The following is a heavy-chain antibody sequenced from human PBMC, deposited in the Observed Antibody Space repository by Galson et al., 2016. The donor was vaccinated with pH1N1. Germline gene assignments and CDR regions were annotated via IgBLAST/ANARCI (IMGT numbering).Heavy chain of an antibody. Sequence: SLRLSCAASGITFSGDAMHWVRQAPGKGLEWVSTISGSGGDTYYADSLKGRFTISRDNSKNTLYLQMSSLRAEDSAVYYCTIDPRRPVTEGWGQGTLVTVSS. CDR2: ISGSGGDT. CDR3: TIDPRRPVTEG. CDR1: GITFSGDA. D-gene: IGHD2-21*02. V-gene: IGHV3-23*01. J-gene: IGHJ4*02.